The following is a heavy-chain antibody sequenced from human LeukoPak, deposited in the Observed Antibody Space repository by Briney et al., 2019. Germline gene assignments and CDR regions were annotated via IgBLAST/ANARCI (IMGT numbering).Heavy chain of an antibody. CDR1: GYTYTSYF. CDR3: ARANYYSGMDV. J-gene: IGHJ6*02. Sequence: SVRLSCTAAGYTYTSYFISWVRQAPGQGLEWMGWISAYNSNANYAQKFLGRVTMTTDTATSTAYMELWSLRSDDTAVFYCARANYYSGMDVWGQGTPVTVSS. V-gene: IGHV1-18*01. CDR2: ISAYNSNA. D-gene: IGHD2-8*01.